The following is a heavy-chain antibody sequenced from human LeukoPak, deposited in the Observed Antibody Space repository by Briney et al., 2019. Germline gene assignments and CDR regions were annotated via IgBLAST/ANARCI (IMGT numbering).Heavy chain of an antibody. J-gene: IGHJ4*02. CDR3: ARGGPDY. V-gene: IGHV3-30*03. Sequence: GGSLRLSCAASGITFSTQGMHWVRQAPGKGLEWVAFISNDGTNKYYGDSVMGRFTISRDNSRNTLFLQMNSLRAEDTAVYYCARGGPDYWGQGTLVTVSS. CDR2: ISNDGTNK. CDR1: GITFSTQG.